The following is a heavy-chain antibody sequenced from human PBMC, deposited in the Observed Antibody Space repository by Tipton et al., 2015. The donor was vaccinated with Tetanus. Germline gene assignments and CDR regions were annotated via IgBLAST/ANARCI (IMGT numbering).Heavy chain of an antibody. V-gene: IGHV4-61*08. J-gene: IGHJ4*02. CDR1: GASISGSGHY. D-gene: IGHD3-3*01. Sequence: GLVKPSETLSLTCSVSGASISGSGHYWTWIRQPPGKELEWVGYVYHSGLTNYNPSLKDRLTISRGTSRNQFSLTLTSVTAADTAVYYCARANYDFSKKGPFDSWGQGSLVIVSS. CDR3: ARANYDFSKKGPFDS. CDR2: VYHSGLT.